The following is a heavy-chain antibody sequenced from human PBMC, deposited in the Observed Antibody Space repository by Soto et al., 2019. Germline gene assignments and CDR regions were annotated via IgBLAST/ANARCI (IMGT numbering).Heavy chain of an antibody. V-gene: IGHV4-31*03. Sequence: SETLSLTCTVSGGSVNVGDHYWSWIRQFPGRGLEWIGYISYSGNTYYNPSLKGRVTLSVDTSKNQFSLKLSSVTAADTAVYYCARSVTPWGQGTLVTVSS. J-gene: IGHJ5*02. CDR1: GGSVNVGDHY. CDR3: ARSVTP. D-gene: IGHD3-10*01. CDR2: ISYSGNT.